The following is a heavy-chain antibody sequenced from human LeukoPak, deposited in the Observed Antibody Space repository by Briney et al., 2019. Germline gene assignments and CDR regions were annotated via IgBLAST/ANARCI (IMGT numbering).Heavy chain of an antibody. CDR2: ISSSSSTI. D-gene: IGHD1-7*01. CDR3: VRNFQGMDV. CDR1: GGSFSGYY. V-gene: IGHV3-11*04. Sequence: LSLTCAVYGGSFSGYYWSWIRQPPGKGLEWISYISSSSSTIYYADSVKGRFTISRDKAKNSLNLQMNSPRAEDTAVYYCVRNFQGMDVWGQGTTVTVSS. J-gene: IGHJ6*02.